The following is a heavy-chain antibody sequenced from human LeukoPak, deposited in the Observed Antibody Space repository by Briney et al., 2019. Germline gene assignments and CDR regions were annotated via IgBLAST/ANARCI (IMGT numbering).Heavy chain of an antibody. V-gene: IGHV3-7*01. Sequence: PGGSLRLSCAAYGFTFSRHWMSWVRQAPGKGLEWVANIKEDGREKKYVDSLKDRFTISRDNTKNSVYLQMSGLRVDDTAIYYCARDKEGGSNDHWGQGTLVTVSS. CDR3: ARDKEGGSNDH. D-gene: IGHD2-15*01. CDR1: GFTFSRHW. J-gene: IGHJ4*02. CDR2: IKEDGREK.